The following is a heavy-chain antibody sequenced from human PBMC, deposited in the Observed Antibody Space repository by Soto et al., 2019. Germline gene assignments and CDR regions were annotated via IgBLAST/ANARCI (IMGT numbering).Heavy chain of an antibody. D-gene: IGHD1-26*01. CDR3: ARLTSTKWAWAFDI. CDR1: GGSISRYY. J-gene: IGHJ3*02. Sequence: SETLSLTCTVSGGSISRYYWSWIRQPPGKGLEWIGYMYNTGSTVYNPSFKSRVTISVDTSKNQFSLRMSSVTAADTAVYYCARLTSTKWAWAFDIWGQGTMVTVSS. V-gene: IGHV4-59*08. CDR2: MYNTGST.